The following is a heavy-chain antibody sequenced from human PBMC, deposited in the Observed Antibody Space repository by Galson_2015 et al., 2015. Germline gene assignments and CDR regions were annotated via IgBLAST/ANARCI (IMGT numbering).Heavy chain of an antibody. CDR3: AKRDDYSNFRGFDY. CDR1: GGSISNNPW. V-gene: IGHV4-4*02. J-gene: IGHJ4*02. Sequence: TLSLTCAVSGGSISNNPWWSWVRQPPGKGLEWIGEIYHTGSTFYNPSHKSRVTILVDKSKNHFSLNLSSVTAADTAVYYCAKRDDYSNFRGFDYWGQGTLVAVSS. D-gene: IGHD4-11*01. CDR2: IYHTGST.